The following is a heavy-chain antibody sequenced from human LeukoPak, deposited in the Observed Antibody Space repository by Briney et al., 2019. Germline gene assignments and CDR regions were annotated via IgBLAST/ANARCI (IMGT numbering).Heavy chain of an antibody. CDR2: ISSSGSYK. CDR1: GGSFSGYY. J-gene: IGHJ4*02. Sequence: PSETLSLTCAVYGGSFSGYYWSWIRQPPGKGLEGVSSISSSGSYKYYADSVKGRFTISRDNAKNSLYPQMNSLRAEDTAVYYCAREDSSGLDYWGQGTLVTVSS. V-gene: IGHV3-11*06. D-gene: IGHD6-19*01. CDR3: AREDSSGLDY.